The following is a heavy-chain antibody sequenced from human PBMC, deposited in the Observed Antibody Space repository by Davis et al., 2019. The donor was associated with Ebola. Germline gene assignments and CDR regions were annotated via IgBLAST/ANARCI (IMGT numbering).Heavy chain of an antibody. CDR1: GFTFSSYW. D-gene: IGHD3-16*01. CDR2: INSDGSST. V-gene: IGHV3-74*01. CDR3: ARKRLGDFDY. Sequence: GESLKISCAASGFTFSSYWMHWLRQAPGKGLVWVSRINSDGSSTSYADSVKGRFTISRDNAKNTLYLQMNSLRAEETAVYYCARKRLGDFDYWGQGTLVTVSS. J-gene: IGHJ4*02.